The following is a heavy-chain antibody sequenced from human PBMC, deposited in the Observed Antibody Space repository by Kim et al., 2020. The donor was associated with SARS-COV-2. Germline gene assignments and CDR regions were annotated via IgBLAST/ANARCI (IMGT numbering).Heavy chain of an antibody. CDR3: ARGGELPLD. CDR1: GFTFSSYA. D-gene: IGHD1-26*01. V-gene: IGHV3-30*04. Sequence: GGSLRLSCAASGFTFSSYAMHWVRQAPGKGLEWVAVISYDGSNKYYADSVKGRFTISRDNSKNTLYLQMNSLRAEDTAVYYCARGGELPLDWGQGTLVTVSS. J-gene: IGHJ4*02. CDR2: ISYDGSNK.